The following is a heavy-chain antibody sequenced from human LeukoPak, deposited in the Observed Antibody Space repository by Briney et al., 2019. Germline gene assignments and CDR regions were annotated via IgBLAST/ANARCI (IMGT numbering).Heavy chain of an antibody. Sequence: GGSLRLSCAASGFTFSIYGMHWVRQAPGKGLEWVAFIRYDGSNKYYADSVKGRFTISRDNSKNTLYLQMNSLRAEDTAVYYCAKDLDPLIVFAVTSPPGGDYWGQGTLVTVSS. CDR2: IRYDGSNK. CDR3: AKDLDPLIVFAVTSPPGGDY. V-gene: IGHV3-30*02. CDR1: GFTFSIYG. J-gene: IGHJ4*02. D-gene: IGHD3-22*01.